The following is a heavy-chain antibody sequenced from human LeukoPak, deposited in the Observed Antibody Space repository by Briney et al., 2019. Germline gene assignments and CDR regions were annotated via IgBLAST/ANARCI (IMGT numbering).Heavy chain of an antibody. J-gene: IGHJ4*02. Sequence: SETLSLTCTVSGGSISSGGYYWSWIRQHPGKGLEWIGYIYYSGSTYYNPSLKSRVTISVDTSKNQFSLKLSSVTAADTAVDYCARGKRVYDILTGNVFDYWGQGTLVTVSS. D-gene: IGHD3-9*01. CDR2: IYYSGST. CDR3: ARGKRVYDILTGNVFDY. V-gene: IGHV4-31*03. CDR1: GGSISSGGYY.